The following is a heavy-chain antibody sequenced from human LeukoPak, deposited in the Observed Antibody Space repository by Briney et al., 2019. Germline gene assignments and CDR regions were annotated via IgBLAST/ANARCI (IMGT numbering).Heavy chain of an antibody. CDR1: GFIFTTYW. D-gene: IGHD3-10*01. V-gene: IGHV3-23*01. J-gene: IGHJ4*02. CDR3: AKPHYGSGSYYRYYFDY. Sequence: PGGSLRLSCAASGFIFTTYWMHWVRQAPGKGLEWVSAISGSGGSTYYADSVKGRFTISRDNSKNTLYLQMNSLRAEDTAVYYCAKPHYGSGSYYRYYFDYWGQGTLVTVSS. CDR2: ISGSGGST.